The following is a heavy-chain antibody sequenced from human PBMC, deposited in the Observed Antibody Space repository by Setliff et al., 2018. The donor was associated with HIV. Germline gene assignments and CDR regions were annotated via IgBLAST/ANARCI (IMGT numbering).Heavy chain of an antibody. CDR1: GYTFTGYY. CDR2: INPNSGGT. V-gene: IGHV1-2*02. Sequence: ASVKVSCKASGYTFTGYYMHWVRQAPGQGLEWMGWINPNSGGTNYAQKFQGRVTMTRDTSINTVYMELNSLRPDDTAVYYCARNGADRHYPPSSYYYYMDVWGEGTTVTVSS. J-gene: IGHJ6*03. D-gene: IGHD2-21*02. CDR3: ARNGADRHYPPSSYYYYMDV.